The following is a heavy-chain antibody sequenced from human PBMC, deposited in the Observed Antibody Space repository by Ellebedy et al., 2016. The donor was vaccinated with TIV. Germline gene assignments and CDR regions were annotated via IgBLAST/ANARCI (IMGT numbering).Heavy chain of an antibody. J-gene: IGHJ4*02. Sequence: SETLSLXCTISGGNIRSYYWSWIRQAPGKGLEWIGHVYQYGDAAYDASLKSRVTISVDTSKTQFFLTLTSLTAADTATYFCARDFYGSGLGFWGRGFQVTVSS. D-gene: IGHD3-10*01. V-gene: IGHV4-59*01. CDR3: ARDFYGSGLGF. CDR2: VYQYGDA. CDR1: GGNIRSYY.